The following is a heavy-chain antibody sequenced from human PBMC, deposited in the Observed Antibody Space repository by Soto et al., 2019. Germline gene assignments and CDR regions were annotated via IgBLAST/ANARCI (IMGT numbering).Heavy chain of an antibody. J-gene: IGHJ4*02. CDR3: ARHGYCSGGSCHSLEY. CDR1: GGSISSSSYY. Sequence: QLELQESGPGLVKPSETLSLTCTVSGGSISSSSYYWGWIRQPPGKGLEWIGSIYYSGSTYYNPSLKSRVTISIDTSKNQFSLKLSSVTAADTAVYYCARHGYCSGGSCHSLEYWGQGTLVTVSS. D-gene: IGHD2-15*01. CDR2: IYYSGST. V-gene: IGHV4-39*01.